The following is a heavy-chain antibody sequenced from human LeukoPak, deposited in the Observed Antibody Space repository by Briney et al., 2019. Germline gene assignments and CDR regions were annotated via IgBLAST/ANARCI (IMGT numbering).Heavy chain of an antibody. J-gene: IGHJ5*02. CDR2: IYHSGTT. CDR3: ASTNYDSSGYYSPLHWFDP. D-gene: IGHD3-22*01. CDR1: GYSISSGYY. Sequence: PSETLSLTCTVSGYSISSGYYCGWIRQPPGKGLEWIGSIYHSGTTYYNPSLKSRVTISVATSKNQFSLKLSSVTAAYTAVYYCASTNYDSSGYYSPLHWFDPWGQGTLVTVSS. V-gene: IGHV4-38-2*02.